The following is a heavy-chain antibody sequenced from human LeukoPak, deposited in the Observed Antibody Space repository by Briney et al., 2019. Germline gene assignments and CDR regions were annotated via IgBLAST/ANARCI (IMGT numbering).Heavy chain of an antibody. Sequence: SETLSLICAVYGGSFSGYYWSWIRQPPGKGLEWIGEINHSGSTNYNPSLKSRVIISVDTSKNQFSLKLSSVTAADTAVYYCASGSYGFDYWGQGTLVTVSS. CDR1: GGSFSGYY. CDR3: ASGSYGFDY. CDR2: INHSGST. D-gene: IGHD1-26*01. V-gene: IGHV4-34*01. J-gene: IGHJ4*02.